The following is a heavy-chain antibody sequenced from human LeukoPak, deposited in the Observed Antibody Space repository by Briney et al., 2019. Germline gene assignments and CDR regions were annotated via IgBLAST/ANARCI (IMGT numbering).Heavy chain of an antibody. Sequence: GASVKVSCKASGYTFTNYGITWVRQAPGQGLEWMGWLSTNSGNTNYAQKLQGRVTMTTDTSTTTAYMELRSLRSDDTAVYYCARDYDSSGAIDYWGQGTPVTVSS. CDR3: ARDYDSSGAIDY. D-gene: IGHD3-22*01. CDR1: GYTFTNYG. CDR2: LSTNSGNT. V-gene: IGHV1-18*01. J-gene: IGHJ4*02.